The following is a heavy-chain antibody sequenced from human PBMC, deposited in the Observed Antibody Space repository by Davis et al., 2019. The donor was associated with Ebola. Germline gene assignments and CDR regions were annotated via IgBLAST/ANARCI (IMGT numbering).Heavy chain of an antibody. CDR2: INSDGSST. D-gene: IGHD6-6*01. V-gene: IGHV3-74*01. Sequence: GESLKISCAASGFTFSSYWMHWVRQAPGKGLVWVSRINSDGSSTSYADSVKGRLTISRDNAKNSLYLQMNSLRAEDTAVYYCARSSIAARPGYYYGMDVWGQGTTVTVSS. CDR3: ARSSIAARPGYYYGMDV. J-gene: IGHJ6*02. CDR1: GFTFSSYW.